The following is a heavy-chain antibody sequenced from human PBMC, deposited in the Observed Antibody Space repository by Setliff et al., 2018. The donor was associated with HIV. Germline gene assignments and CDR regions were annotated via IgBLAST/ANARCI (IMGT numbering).Heavy chain of an antibody. Sequence: SETLSLTCAVYGGSFSNYYWTWIRQSPRKGLEWIGEINHSGHTNYNPSLKSRVTMSLDTSRNEVSLRLSSVTAADTATYFCARVRFNFDNVRCFDLWGPGTLVTVSS. CDR2: INHSGHT. J-gene: IGHJ2*01. V-gene: IGHV4-34*01. CDR1: GGSFSNYY. D-gene: IGHD1-20*01. CDR3: ARVRFNFDNVRCFDL.